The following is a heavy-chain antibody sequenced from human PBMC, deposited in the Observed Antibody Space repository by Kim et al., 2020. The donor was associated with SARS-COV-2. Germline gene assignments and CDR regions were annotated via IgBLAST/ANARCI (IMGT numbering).Heavy chain of an antibody. CDR2: VNSDGSST. D-gene: IGHD3-16*01. CDR1: GFTFSSYW. Sequence: GGSLRLSCAASGFTFSSYWMHWVRQAPGKGLVWVSRVNSDGSSTSYADSVKGRFTISRDNARNTLYLQMNSLRAEDTAVYYCASVTTVNVWDEFDYWGQGTLVTVSS. J-gene: IGHJ4*02. CDR3: ASVTTVNVWDEFDY. V-gene: IGHV3-74*01.